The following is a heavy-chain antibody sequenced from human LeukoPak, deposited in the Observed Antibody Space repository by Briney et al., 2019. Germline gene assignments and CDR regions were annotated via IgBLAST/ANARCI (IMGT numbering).Heavy chain of an antibody. D-gene: IGHD5-18*01. Sequence: GGSLRLSCAASGFTFSSYEMNWVRQAPGKGLEWVSYISSSGSTIYYADSVKGRFTISRDNAKNSLYLQMNSLRAEDTAVYYCAREDTAMVWGAFDIWGQGTMVTVSS. V-gene: IGHV3-48*03. CDR1: GFTFSSYE. CDR3: AREDTAMVWGAFDI. CDR2: ISSSGSTI. J-gene: IGHJ3*02.